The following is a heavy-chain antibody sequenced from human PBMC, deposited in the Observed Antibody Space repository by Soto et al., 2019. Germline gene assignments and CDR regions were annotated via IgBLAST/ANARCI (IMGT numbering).Heavy chain of an antibody. V-gene: IGHV3-33*01. D-gene: IGHD3-22*01. Sequence: QVQLVESGGGVVQPGRSLRLSCAASGFTFSSYGMHWVRQAPGKGLEWVAVIWYDGSNKYYADSVKGRFTISRDNSKNTLYLQMNSLRAEDTAVYYCARAIFEGYYYDSSGYYDYWGQGTLVTVSS. CDR3: ARAIFEGYYYDSSGYYDY. CDR1: GFTFSSYG. CDR2: IWYDGSNK. J-gene: IGHJ4*02.